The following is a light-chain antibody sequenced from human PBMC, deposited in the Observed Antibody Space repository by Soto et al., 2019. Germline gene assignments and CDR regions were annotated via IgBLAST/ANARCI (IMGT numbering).Light chain of an antibody. Sequence: QSVLTQSPSASASLGASVKLTCTLSSGHNTYSIAWHQQQSEKGPRFLMKLKSDGSHSRGDGIPDRFSGSSSGAERYLTISSLQSEDEADYYCQTWATGIQVFGGGTKLTVL. J-gene: IGLJ2*01. V-gene: IGLV4-69*01. CDR2: LKSDGSH. CDR1: SGHNTYS. CDR3: QTWATGIQV.